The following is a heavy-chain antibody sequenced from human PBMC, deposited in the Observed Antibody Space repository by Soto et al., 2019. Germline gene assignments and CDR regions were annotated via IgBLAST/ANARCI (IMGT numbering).Heavy chain of an antibody. CDR3: ARHGGYCSSTSCYTGGYYYYYGMDV. D-gene: IGHD2-2*02. CDR2: IYYSGST. CDR1: GGSISSSSYY. J-gene: IGHJ6*02. Sequence: SETLSLTCTVSGGSISSSSYYWGWIRQPPGKGLEWIGSIYYSGSTYYNPSLKSRVTISVDTSKNQFSLKLSSVTAANTAVYYCARHGGYCSSTSCYTGGYYYYYGMDVWGQGTTVTVSS. V-gene: IGHV4-39*01.